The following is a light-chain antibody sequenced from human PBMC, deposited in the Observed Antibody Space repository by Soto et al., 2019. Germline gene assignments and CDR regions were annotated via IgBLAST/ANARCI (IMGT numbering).Light chain of an antibody. V-gene: IGLV2-11*01. CDR2: DIT. CDR1: SSDVGRFEY. J-gene: IGLJ1*01. CDR3: CSYAGIYSYV. Sequence: QSVLTQPRSVSGSPGQSATISCTGTSSDVGRFEYVSWYQQHPGEAPKVVVYDITKRPSGVPDRFSGSKSGNTASLTISGLQAGDEADYYCCSYAGIYSYVFGTGTKVTVL.